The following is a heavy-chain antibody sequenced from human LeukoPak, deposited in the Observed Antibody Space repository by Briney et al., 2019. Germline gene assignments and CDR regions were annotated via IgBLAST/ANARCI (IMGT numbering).Heavy chain of an antibody. CDR1: GGTFSRYA. J-gene: IGHJ4*02. D-gene: IGHD1-26*01. Sequence: SVKVSCKASGGTFSRYAISWVRQGPGQGLEWMGGIIPIFGTANYAQKFQGRVTITADEFTSTVYMEMRRLRSEDTALYYSARGTVLSWELLPLRLYYCGQGTLVTVSS. CDR2: IIPIFGTA. CDR3: ARGTVLSWELLPLRLYY. V-gene: IGHV1-69*13.